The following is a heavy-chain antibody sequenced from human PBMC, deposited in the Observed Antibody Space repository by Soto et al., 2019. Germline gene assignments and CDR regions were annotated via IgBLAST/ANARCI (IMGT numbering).Heavy chain of an antibody. CDR3: AKDQGSSWYEIDY. Sequence: EVQLLESGGGLVQPGGSLRLSCAASGFTFRTYAVTWVRKAPGKGLEWVSTISGSGGSTYYADSVKGRFTISRDNSKNTLYLQMNSLRAEDTAVYYCAKDQGSSWYEIDYWGQGTLVTVSS. J-gene: IGHJ4*02. CDR1: GFTFRTYA. V-gene: IGHV3-23*01. D-gene: IGHD6-13*01. CDR2: ISGSGGST.